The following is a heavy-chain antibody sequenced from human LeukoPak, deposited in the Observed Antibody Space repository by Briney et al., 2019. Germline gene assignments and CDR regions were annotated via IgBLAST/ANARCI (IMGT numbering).Heavy chain of an antibody. CDR1: GGSFSGYY. CDR2: INHSGST. CDR3: ARPLVGGDDAVDI. V-gene: IGHV4-34*01. Sequence: SETLSLTCAVYGGSFSGYYWSWIRQPPGKGLEWIGEINHSGSTNYNPSLKSRVTISVDTSKNQFSLKLSSVTAADTAVYYCARPLVGGDDAVDIWGQGTMVTVSS. D-gene: IGHD1-26*01. J-gene: IGHJ3*02.